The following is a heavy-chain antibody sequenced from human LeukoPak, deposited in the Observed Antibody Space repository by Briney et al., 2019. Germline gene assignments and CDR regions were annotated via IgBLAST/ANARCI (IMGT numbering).Heavy chain of an antibody. D-gene: IGHD2-15*01. V-gene: IGHV1-46*01. Sequence: ASVKVSCKVSGYTLTSYYMHWVRQAPGQGLEWMGIINPSGGSTSSAQKFQGRVTMTRDTSTSTVYMELSSLRSEDTAVYYCAKIVAGLDYWGQGTLVTVSS. J-gene: IGHJ4*02. CDR3: AKIVAGLDY. CDR2: INPSGGST. CDR1: GYTLTSYY.